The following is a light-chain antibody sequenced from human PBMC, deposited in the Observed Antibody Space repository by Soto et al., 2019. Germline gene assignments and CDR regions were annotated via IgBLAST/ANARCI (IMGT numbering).Light chain of an antibody. CDR1: QSVSSY. V-gene: IGKV3-11*01. J-gene: IGKJ5*01. CDR3: QQRSNWPIT. CDR2: DAS. Sequence: EIVLTQSPSTLSFSPWERSTLSFMASQSVSSYLAWYQQKPGQAPTLIIYDASNRATGIPARFSGSGSGTDFTLTISSLEPEDFAVYYCQQRSNWPITFGQGTRLEI.